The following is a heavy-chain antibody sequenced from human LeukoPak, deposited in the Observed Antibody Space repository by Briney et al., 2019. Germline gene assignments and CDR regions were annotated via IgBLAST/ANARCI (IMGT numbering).Heavy chain of an antibody. D-gene: IGHD2-2*01. Sequence: SETLSLTCTVSGGSISSGGYYWSWVRQHPGKGLEWIGYIYYSGSTYYNPSLKSRVTISVDTSKNQFSLKLSSVTAADTAVYYCARTSSTSFRSYFDYWGQGTLVTVSS. CDR2: IYYSGST. CDR3: ARTSSTSFRSYFDY. V-gene: IGHV4-31*03. J-gene: IGHJ4*02. CDR1: GGSISSGGYY.